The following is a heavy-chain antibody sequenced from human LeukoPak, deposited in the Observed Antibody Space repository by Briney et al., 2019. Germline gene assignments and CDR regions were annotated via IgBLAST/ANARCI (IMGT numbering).Heavy chain of an antibody. J-gene: IGHJ4*02. V-gene: IGHV3-21*01. Sequence: PGGSLRLSCAASGSTFSSYSMNWVRQAPGKGLEWVSSISSSSSYIYYADSVKGRFTISRDNAKNSLYLQMNSLRAEDTAVYYCARDHGVTGTTYDYWGQETLVTVSS. CDR2: ISSSSSYI. CDR3: ARDHGVTGTTYDY. CDR1: GSTFSSYS. D-gene: IGHD1-7*01.